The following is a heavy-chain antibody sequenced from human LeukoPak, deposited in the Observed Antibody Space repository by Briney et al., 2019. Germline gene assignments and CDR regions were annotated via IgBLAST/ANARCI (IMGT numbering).Heavy chain of an antibody. CDR2: ISSSGSTI. V-gene: IGHV3-11*01. Sequence: GESLRLSCAASGFTFSDYYMSWIRQAPGKGLEWISYISSSGSTIYYADSVKGRFTMSRDNAKSSLYLQVNSLRAEDTAIYYCARRRDYFDYWSQGTLVTVSS. CDR1: GFTFSDYY. J-gene: IGHJ4*02. CDR3: ARRRDYFDY.